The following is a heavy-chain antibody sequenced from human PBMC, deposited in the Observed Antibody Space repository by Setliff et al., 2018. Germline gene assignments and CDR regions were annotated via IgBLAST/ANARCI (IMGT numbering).Heavy chain of an antibody. CDR3: ARAGGGSSFTAYYYYYYMDV. V-gene: IGHV4-4*07. J-gene: IGHJ6*03. D-gene: IGHD6-13*01. CDR1: GVSISSYY. Sequence: SETLSLTCTVSGVSISSYYWSWIRQPAGKGLEWIGRIYTSGSTNYNPSLKSRVTMSVDTSKNQFSLKLSSVTAADTAVYYCARAGGGSSFTAYYYYYYMDVWGKGTTVTVSS. CDR2: IYTSGST.